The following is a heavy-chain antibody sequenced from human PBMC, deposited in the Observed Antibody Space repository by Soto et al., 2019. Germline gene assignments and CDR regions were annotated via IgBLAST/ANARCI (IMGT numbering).Heavy chain of an antibody. D-gene: IGHD6-19*01. CDR1: GFTFSSYA. V-gene: IGHV3-23*01. J-gene: IGHJ4*02. CDR2: ISGSGGST. Sequence: EVQLLESGGGLVQPGGSLRLSCAASGFTFSSYAMSWVRQAPGKGLEWVSAISGSGGSTYYADSVKGRFTISRDNSKNTLYLQRNSLRAEDTAVYYCAKVGGRDSRGWYKDHYFDYWGQGTLVTVSS. CDR3: AKVGGRDSRGWYKDHYFDY.